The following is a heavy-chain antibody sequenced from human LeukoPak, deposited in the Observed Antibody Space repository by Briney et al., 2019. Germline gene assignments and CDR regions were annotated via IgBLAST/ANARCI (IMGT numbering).Heavy chain of an antibody. CDR2: IYYSGST. J-gene: IGHJ4*02. V-gene: IGHV4-59*01. CDR3: ASDSSGYYFNY. CDR1: GGSISSCY. D-gene: IGHD3-22*01. Sequence: SETLSLTCTVSGGSISSCYWSWIRQPPGKGLEWIGYIYYSGSTNYNPSLKSRVTISVDTSKNRLSLKLSSVTAADTAVYYCASDSSGYYFNYWGQGTLVTVSS.